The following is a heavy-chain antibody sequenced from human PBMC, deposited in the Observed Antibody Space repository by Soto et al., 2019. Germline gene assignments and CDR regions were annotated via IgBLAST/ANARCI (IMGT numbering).Heavy chain of an antibody. D-gene: IGHD6-6*01. J-gene: IGHJ5*02. V-gene: IGHV4-59*01. Sequence: SETLSLTCTVSGGSISRYYWTWIRQPPGKGLEWIGNIHYTGSTNYNPSLKSRVTISLGTSKSQFSLKLSSVTAADTAVYYCARDLSISSTDGPLDPWGHGTLVTVSS. CDR2: IHYTGST. CDR1: GGSISRYY. CDR3: ARDLSISSTDGPLDP.